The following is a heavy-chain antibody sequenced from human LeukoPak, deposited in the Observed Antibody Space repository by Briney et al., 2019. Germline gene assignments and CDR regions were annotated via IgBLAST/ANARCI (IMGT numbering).Heavy chain of an antibody. CDR1: GYTFTGYY. CDR2: INPNSGGT. D-gene: IGHD1-26*01. V-gene: IGHV1-2*06. J-gene: IGHJ3*02. CDR3: ARTINSGSYYELEAFDI. Sequence: ASVKVSCKASGYTFTGYYMHWVRQAPGQGLEWMGRINPNSGGTNYAQKFQGRVTMTRDTSISTAYMELSRLRSDDTAVYYCARTINSGSYYELEAFDIWGQGTMVTVSS.